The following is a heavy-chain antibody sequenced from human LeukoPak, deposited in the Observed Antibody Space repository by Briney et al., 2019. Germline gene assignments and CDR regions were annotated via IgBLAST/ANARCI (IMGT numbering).Heavy chain of an antibody. CDR2: ISWNSGSI. V-gene: IGHV3-9*01. J-gene: IGHJ4*02. Sequence: GGSLRLSCAASGFTFDDYAMHWVRQAPGRGLEWVSSISWNSGSIDYADSVKGRFTISRDNAKNSLYLQMNSLRADDTAVYYCVKDSPPRYSGSPPAYWGQGTLVTVSS. CDR1: GFTFDDYA. CDR3: VKDSPPRYSGSPPAY. D-gene: IGHD1-26*01.